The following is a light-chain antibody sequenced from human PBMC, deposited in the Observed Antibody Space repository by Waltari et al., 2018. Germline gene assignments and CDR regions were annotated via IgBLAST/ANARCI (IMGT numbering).Light chain of an antibody. Sequence: EIVLTQSPGTLALSPGERATLSCRASQSVGRALAWYQQKPGQAPRLLIYDASSRATGISEKFSGSGSGTEFSLTISRVEPEDFAVYFCQMYVRLPVTFGQGTKVEVK. J-gene: IGKJ1*01. CDR3: QMYVRLPVT. CDR2: DAS. V-gene: IGKV3-20*01. CDR1: QSVGRA.